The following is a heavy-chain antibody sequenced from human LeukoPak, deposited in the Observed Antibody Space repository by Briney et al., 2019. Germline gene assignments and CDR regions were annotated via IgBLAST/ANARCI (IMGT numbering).Heavy chain of an antibody. V-gene: IGHV1-18*01. CDR3: ARARHYDILTGYYYFDY. CDR1: GYTFTSYG. J-gene: IGHJ4*02. Sequence: ASVKVSCKASGYTFTSYGISWVRQAPGQGPEWMGWISAYNGNTNYAQKLQGRVTMTTDTSTSTAYMELRSLRSDDTAVYYCARARHYDILTGYYYFDYWGQGTLVTVSS. D-gene: IGHD3-9*01. CDR2: ISAYNGNT.